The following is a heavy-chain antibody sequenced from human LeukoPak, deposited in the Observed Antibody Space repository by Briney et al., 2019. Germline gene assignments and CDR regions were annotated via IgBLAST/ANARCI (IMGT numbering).Heavy chain of an antibody. D-gene: IGHD2-15*01. J-gene: IGHJ4*02. CDR3: ARMVVAATRYFDY. CDR2: INHSGST. V-gene: IGHV4-34*01. Sequence: PSETLSLTCAVYGGSFSGYYWSWIRQPPGKGLEWIGEINHSGSTNYNPSLKSRVTISVDTSKNQFSLKLSSVTAADTAVYYCARMVVAATRYFDYWGQGTLVTVSS. CDR1: GGSFSGYY.